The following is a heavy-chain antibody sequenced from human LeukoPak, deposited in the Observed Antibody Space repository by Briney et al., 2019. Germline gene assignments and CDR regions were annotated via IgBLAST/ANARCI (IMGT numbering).Heavy chain of an antibody. V-gene: IGHV3-30-3*01. CDR2: ISYDGSNK. CDR3: ARDWVVVVPAAIQSDY. D-gene: IGHD2-2*01. CDR1: GFTFSSYA. J-gene: IGHJ4*02. Sequence: GRSLRLSCAASGFTFSSYAMHWVRQAPGKGLEGVAVISYDGSNKYYADSVKGRFTISRDNSKNTLYLQMNSLRAEDTAVYYCARDWVVVVPAAIQSDYWGQGTLVTVSS.